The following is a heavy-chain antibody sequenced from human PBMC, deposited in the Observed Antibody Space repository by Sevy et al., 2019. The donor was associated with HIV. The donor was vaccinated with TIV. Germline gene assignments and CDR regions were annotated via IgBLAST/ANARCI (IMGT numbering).Heavy chain of an antibody. D-gene: IGHD5-18*01. CDR1: GFTVNSNY. V-gene: IGHV3-66*01. J-gene: IGHJ4*02. CDR2: IHSDDTT. CDR3: ARGKSGDGYALNY. Sequence: GGSLRLSCAASGFTVNSNYMTWVRQAPGKGLEGVSVIHSDDTTYHAESVKDRFTNSKYHFKNTQYLHMDSLRAEDTAVYYCARGKSGDGYALNYWGQGTLVTVSS.